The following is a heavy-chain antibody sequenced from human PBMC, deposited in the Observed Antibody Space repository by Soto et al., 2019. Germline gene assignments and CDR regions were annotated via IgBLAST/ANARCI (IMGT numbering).Heavy chain of an antibody. J-gene: IGHJ4*02. V-gene: IGHV4-31*03. D-gene: IGHD1-7*01. Sequence: SETLSLTCTVSGGSISSGGYYWSWIRQHPGKGLEWIGYIYYSGSTYYNPSLKSRVTISVDTSKNQFSLKLSSVTAADTAVYYCASRATGTTMGLDYWGQGTLVTVSS. CDR3: ASRATGTTMGLDY. CDR2: IYYSGST. CDR1: GGSISSGGYY.